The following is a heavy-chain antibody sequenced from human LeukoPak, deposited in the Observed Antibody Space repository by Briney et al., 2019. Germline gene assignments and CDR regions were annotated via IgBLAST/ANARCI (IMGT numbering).Heavy chain of an antibody. CDR3: AKATRFFYDRDYYFDY. J-gene: IGHJ4*02. CDR2: VSYDGSNK. V-gene: IGHV3-30*18. Sequence: PGGSLRLSCAASGFTFSSYGMHLVRQAPGKGLDWVAVVSYDGSNKYYADSVKGRFTVSRDNSKNTLYLQMNSLRAEDTAVYYCAKATRFFYDRDYYFDYWGQGTLVTVSS. D-gene: IGHD3-22*01. CDR1: GFTFSSYG.